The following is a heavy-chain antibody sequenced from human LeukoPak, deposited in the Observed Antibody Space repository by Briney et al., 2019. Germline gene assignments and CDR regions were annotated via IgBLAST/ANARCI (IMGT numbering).Heavy chain of an antibody. CDR3: ARAVGADYSNRNYYYYMDV. CDR1: GYTFTGYY. J-gene: IGHJ6*03. Sequence: GASVKVSCKASGYTFTGYYMHWVRQAPGQGLEWMGWINPNSGGTNYAQKFQGRVTMTRDTSISTAYMELSRLRSDDTAVYYCARAVGADYSNRNYYYYMDVWGKGTTVTVSS. D-gene: IGHD4-11*01. V-gene: IGHV1-2*02. CDR2: INPNSGGT.